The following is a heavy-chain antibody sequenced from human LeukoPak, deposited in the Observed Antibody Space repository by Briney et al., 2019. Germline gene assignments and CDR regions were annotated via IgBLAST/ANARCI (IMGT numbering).Heavy chain of an antibody. CDR1: GGSISSSSYY. J-gene: IGHJ4*02. D-gene: IGHD3-10*01. V-gene: IGHV4-39*01. CDR3: XXXSGSGSYHSPFGN. CDR2: IYYSGST. Sequence: PSETLSLTCTVSGGSISSSSYYWVWIRQPPGKGLEWIGSIYYSGSTYYNPSLKSRVTISVDTSKNQFSLELTSVTAAYTAGYXXXXXSGSGSYHSPFGNWGQGTLVTVSS.